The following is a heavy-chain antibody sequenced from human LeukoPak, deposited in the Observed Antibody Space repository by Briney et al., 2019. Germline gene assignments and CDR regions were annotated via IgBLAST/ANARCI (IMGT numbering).Heavy chain of an antibody. J-gene: IGHJ4*02. CDR3: AKNLYSSGWTFDY. D-gene: IGHD6-19*01. Sequence: GGALRLSCAASGFTFSSYGMHWVRQAPGKGLELVAFIRYDGSNKYYADSVKGRFTISRDNSKNALYLQMNSLRAEDTAVYYCAKNLYSSGWTFDYWGQGTLVTVSS. CDR2: IRYDGSNK. V-gene: IGHV3-30*02. CDR1: GFTFSSYG.